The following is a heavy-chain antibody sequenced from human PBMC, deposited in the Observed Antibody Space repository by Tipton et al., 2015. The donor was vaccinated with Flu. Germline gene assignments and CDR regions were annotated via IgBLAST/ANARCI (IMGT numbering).Heavy chain of an antibody. Sequence: SLRLSCAASGFTFSSYAMSWVRQAPGKGLEWVSAISGSGGSTYYADSVKGRFTISRDNSKNTLYLQMNSLRAEDTAVYYCARRPVPATTYYDLDVWGQGTTVTVSS. J-gene: IGHJ6*02. D-gene: IGHD2-2*01. CDR3: ARRPVPATTYYDLDV. V-gene: IGHV3-23*01. CDR1: GFTFSSYA. CDR2: ISGSGGST.